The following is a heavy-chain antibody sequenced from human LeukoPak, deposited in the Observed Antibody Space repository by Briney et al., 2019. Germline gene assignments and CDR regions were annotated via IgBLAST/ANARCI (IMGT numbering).Heavy chain of an antibody. D-gene: IGHD1-26*01. CDR3: AKGTESGSYAPFGY. Sequence: LAGASQRLSCAASGLTFSSYAMSSARQAPGKGLEWDSAISGSGGSTYYADSVKGRFTISRDNSKNTLYLQMNSLRAEDTAVYYCAKGTESGSYAPFGYWGQGTLVTVSS. CDR1: GLTFSSYA. V-gene: IGHV3-23*01. CDR2: ISGSGGST. J-gene: IGHJ4*02.